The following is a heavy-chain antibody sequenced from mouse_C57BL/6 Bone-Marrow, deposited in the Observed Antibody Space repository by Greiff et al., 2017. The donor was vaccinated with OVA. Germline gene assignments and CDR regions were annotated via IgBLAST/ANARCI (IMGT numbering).Heavy chain of an antibody. D-gene: IGHD1-1*01. CDR3: ARPTGGYFDV. CDR2: ISSGGSYT. CDR1: VFTFSSYG. J-gene: IGHJ1*03. Sequence: EVNVVESGGDLVKPGGSLKLSCAASVFTFSSYGMSWVRQTPDKRLEWVATISSGGSYTYYPDSVKGRFTISRDNAKNTLYLQMSSLKSEDTAMYYCARPTGGYFDVWGTGTTVTVSS. V-gene: IGHV5-6*01.